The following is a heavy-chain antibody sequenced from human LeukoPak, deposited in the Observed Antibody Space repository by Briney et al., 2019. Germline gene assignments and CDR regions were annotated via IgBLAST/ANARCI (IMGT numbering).Heavy chain of an antibody. V-gene: IGHV3-23*01. J-gene: IGHJ4*02. Sequence: GGSLRLSCAASGFTFSSYAMSWVRQAPGKGLEWVSAISGSGGSTYYADSVKGRFTISRDNSKNTLYLQMNSLRAEDTAVYYCATARCRGSGGSCYILDYWGQGTLVTVSS. CDR2: ISGSGGST. CDR3: ATARCRGSGGSCYILDY. D-gene: IGHD2-15*01. CDR1: GFTFSSYA.